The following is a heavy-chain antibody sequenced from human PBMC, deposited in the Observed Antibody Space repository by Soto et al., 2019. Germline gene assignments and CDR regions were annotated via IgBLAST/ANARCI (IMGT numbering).Heavy chain of an antibody. J-gene: IGHJ4*02. CDR3: ARNIIAAAGFDY. CDR2: IYYSGST. Sequence: SSETLSLTCTVSGGSISSTSYYWGWIRQPPGKGLEWIGSIYYSGSTYYNPSLKSRVTISVDTSKNQFSLKLSSVTAADTAVYYCARNIIAAAGFDYWGQGTLVTVSS. CDR1: GGSISSTSYY. D-gene: IGHD6-13*01. V-gene: IGHV4-39*01.